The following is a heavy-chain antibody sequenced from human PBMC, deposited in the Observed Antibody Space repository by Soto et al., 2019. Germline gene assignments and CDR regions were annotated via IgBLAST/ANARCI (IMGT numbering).Heavy chain of an antibody. CDR1: GFTFDDYA. V-gene: IGHV3-9*01. J-gene: IGHJ3*02. D-gene: IGHD2-15*01. CDR2: ISWNSGSI. Sequence: GGSLRLSCAASGFTFDDYAMHWVRQAPGKGLEWVSGISWNSGSIGYADSVKGRFTISRDNSKNTLYLQMNSLRAEDTAVFYCASVVVVAATPDAFDIWGQGTMVTVSS. CDR3: ASVVVVAATPDAFDI.